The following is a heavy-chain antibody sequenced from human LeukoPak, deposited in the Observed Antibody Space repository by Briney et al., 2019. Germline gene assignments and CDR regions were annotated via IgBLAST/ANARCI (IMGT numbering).Heavy chain of an antibody. CDR2: ISSNGGST. CDR1: GFTFSSYA. J-gene: IGHJ6*02. Sequence: GGSLRLSCAASGFTFSSYALHWVRQAPGKGLEYVSAISSNGGSTYYANSVKGRFTISRDNSKNTLYLQMGSLRAEDMAVYYCARDQDSMGYYYYGMDVWGQGTTVTVSS. CDR3: ARDQDSMGYYYYGMDV. V-gene: IGHV3-64*01. D-gene: IGHD4-11*01.